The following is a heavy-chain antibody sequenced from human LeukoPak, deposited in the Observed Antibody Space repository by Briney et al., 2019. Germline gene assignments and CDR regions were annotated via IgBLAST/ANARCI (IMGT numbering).Heavy chain of an antibody. Sequence: PSETLSLTCTVSGGSISSYYWSWIRQPAGKGLEWIGRIYTSGSTNYNPSLKSRVTMSVDTSKNRFSLKLSSVTAADTAVYYCAKVRCSGGSCHFDYWGQGTLVTVSS. D-gene: IGHD2-15*01. V-gene: IGHV4-4*07. J-gene: IGHJ4*02. CDR2: IYTSGST. CDR1: GGSISSYY. CDR3: AKVRCSGGSCHFDY.